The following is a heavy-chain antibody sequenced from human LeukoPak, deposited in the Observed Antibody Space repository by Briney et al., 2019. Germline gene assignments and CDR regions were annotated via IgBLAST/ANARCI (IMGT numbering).Heavy chain of an antibody. CDR2: INHSGST. J-gene: IGHJ5*02. CDR1: GFSVGSNY. Sequence: GSLRLSCAASGFSVGSNYISWIRQPPGKGLEWIGEINHSGSTNYNPSLKSRVTISVDTSKNQFSLKLSSVTAADTAVYYCARGGALRYFDWLQNWFDPWGQGTLVTVSS. D-gene: IGHD3-9*01. CDR3: ARGGALRYFDWLQNWFDP. V-gene: IGHV4-34*01.